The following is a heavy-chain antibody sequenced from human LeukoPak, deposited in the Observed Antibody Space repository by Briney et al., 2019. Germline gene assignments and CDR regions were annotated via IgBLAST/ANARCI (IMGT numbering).Heavy chain of an antibody. V-gene: IGHV1-69*01. CDR1: GGTFSSYA. CDR3: EFYPRTYSYDSSGYYNAIDI. CDR2: IIPIFCPA. J-gene: IGHJ3*02. Sequence: SVKVSCKASGGTFSSYAISWVRQAPGQGLEGMGGIIPIFCPANYAQKSQGRVTITAYEYTSTASMALSSLKSEATALYCCEFYPRTYSYDSSGYYNAIDIWGQGTMVTVSS. D-gene: IGHD3-22*01.